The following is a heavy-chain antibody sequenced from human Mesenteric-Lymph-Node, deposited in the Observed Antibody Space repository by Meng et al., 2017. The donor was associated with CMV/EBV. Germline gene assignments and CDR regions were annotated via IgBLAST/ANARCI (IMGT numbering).Heavy chain of an antibody. Sequence: QVQLVQSGAEVTNPGSSVTISCKASGGTFSSYTISWVRQAPGQGLEWMGRIIPILGIANYAQKFQGRVTITADKSTSTAYMELSSLRSEDTAVYYCAGGIAAAGSRWFDPWGQGTLVTVSS. CDR1: GGTFSSYT. CDR3: AGGIAAAGSRWFDP. D-gene: IGHD6-13*01. J-gene: IGHJ5*02. V-gene: IGHV1-69*02. CDR2: IIPILGIA.